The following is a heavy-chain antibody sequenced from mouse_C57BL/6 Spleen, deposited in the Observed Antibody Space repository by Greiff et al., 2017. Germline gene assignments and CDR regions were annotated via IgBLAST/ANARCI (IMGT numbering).Heavy chain of an antibody. V-gene: IGHV1-50*01. Sequence: VQLQQPGAELVKPGASVKLSCKASGYTFTSYWMQWVKQRPGQGLEWIGEIDPSDSYTNYNQKFKGKATLTVDTSSSTAYMQLSSLTSEDSAVYYCARAAIYYGYDGYWGQGTTLTVSS. CDR1: GYTFTSYW. CDR2: IDPSDSYT. D-gene: IGHD2-2*01. J-gene: IGHJ2*01. CDR3: ARAAIYYGYDGY.